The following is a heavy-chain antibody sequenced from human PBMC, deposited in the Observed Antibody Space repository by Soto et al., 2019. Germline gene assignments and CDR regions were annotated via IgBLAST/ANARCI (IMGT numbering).Heavy chain of an antibody. V-gene: IGHV3-48*03. Sequence: SLRLSCAASGFTFSSYEMNWVRQAPGKGLEWVSYISSSGSTIYYADSVKGRFTISRDNAKNSLYLQMNSLRAEDTAVYYCARSYAYDLWSATRGLFDYWGQGTLVTVSS. J-gene: IGHJ4*02. D-gene: IGHD3-3*01. CDR3: ARSYAYDLWSATRGLFDY. CDR1: GFTFSSYE. CDR2: ISSSGSTI.